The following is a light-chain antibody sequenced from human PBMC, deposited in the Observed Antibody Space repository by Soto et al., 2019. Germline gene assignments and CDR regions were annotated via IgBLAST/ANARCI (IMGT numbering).Light chain of an antibody. Sequence: QSVLPQPPSASGTPGQRVAISCSGSSSNIGSNAVNWYQHLPGTAPKLLIYSNNLRPSGVPDRFSGSNSGTSSSLAISGLQSEDEADYDCAAWDDSLSGYVFGAGTKVTVL. CDR2: SNN. J-gene: IGLJ1*01. CDR1: SSNIGSNA. V-gene: IGLV1-44*01. CDR3: AAWDDSLSGYV.